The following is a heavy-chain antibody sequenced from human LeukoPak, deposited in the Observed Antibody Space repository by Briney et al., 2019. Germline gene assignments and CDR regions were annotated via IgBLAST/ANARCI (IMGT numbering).Heavy chain of an antibody. CDR1: GFTFRSHG. V-gene: IGHV3-33*01. CDR3: AGDRATSYFDY. D-gene: IGHD1-26*01. J-gene: IGHJ4*02. Sequence: PGGSLRLSCAASGFTFRSHGMHWVRQAPGKGLEWVAFIWYDGSNKYYTDSVKGRFTISRDNSKNTLYLQTNSLRAEDTAVYYCAGDRATSYFDYWGQGALVTISS. CDR2: IWYDGSNK.